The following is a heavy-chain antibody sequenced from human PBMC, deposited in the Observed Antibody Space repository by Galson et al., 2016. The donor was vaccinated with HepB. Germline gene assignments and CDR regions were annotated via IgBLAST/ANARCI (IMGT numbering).Heavy chain of an antibody. CDR1: GFSLGNFA. D-gene: IGHD3-10*01. V-gene: IGHV3-49*03. CDR3: ARVPGGWFGDFLDS. Sequence: SLRLSCAASGFSLGNFAMCWLRQAPGKGLEWVGFIRSTPNGGTTEYAASAQGRFFISRDDSKSVAYLQMSNLKTEDTAVYFCARVPGGWFGDFLDSWGQGALVTVSS. J-gene: IGHJ4*02. CDR2: IRSTPNGGTT.